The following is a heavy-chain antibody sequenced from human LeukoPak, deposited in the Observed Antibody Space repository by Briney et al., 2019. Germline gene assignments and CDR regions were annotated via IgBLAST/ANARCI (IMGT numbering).Heavy chain of an antibody. J-gene: IGHJ4*02. CDR1: GFTFSTYE. Sequence: PGGSLRLSCAASGFTFSTYEFNWVRQAPGKGLEWVAYIGVGDNAIYYADSVRGRFTASRDNAQNSLYLDMHSLRVEDAALYYCARETAQCGGECFHYGGQGTLVTVSS. CDR3: ARETAQCGGECFHY. CDR2: IGVGDNAI. D-gene: IGHD2-21*01. V-gene: IGHV3-48*03.